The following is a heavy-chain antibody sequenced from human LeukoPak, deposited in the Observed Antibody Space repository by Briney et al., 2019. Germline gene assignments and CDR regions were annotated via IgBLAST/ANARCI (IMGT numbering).Heavy chain of an antibody. D-gene: IGHD6-13*01. J-gene: IGHJ5*02. Sequence: GGSLRLSCEASGFTFSGYWMSWVRQAPGKGLEWVANIKQDGSEKYYVDSVKGRFTISRDNVKNSLYLQMNSLRAEETAVYYCARYSAAAGTGSWFDPWGQGTLVTVSS. CDR1: GFTFSGYW. CDR2: IKQDGSEK. V-gene: IGHV3-7*01. CDR3: ARYSAAAGTGSWFDP.